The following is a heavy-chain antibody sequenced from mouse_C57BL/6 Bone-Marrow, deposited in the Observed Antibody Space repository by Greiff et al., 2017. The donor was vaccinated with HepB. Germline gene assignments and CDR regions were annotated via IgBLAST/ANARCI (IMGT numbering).Heavy chain of an antibody. V-gene: IGHV7-1*01. CDR1: GFTFSDFY. CDR3: ARDAPYYFDY. J-gene: IGHJ2*01. CDR2: SRNKANDYTT. Sequence: DVKLVESGGGLVQPGRSLRLSCATSGFTFSDFYMEWVRQAPGKGLEWIAASRNKANDYTTEYSASVKGRFIVSRDTSQSILYLQMNALRAEDTAIYYCARDAPYYFDYWGQGTTLTVSS.